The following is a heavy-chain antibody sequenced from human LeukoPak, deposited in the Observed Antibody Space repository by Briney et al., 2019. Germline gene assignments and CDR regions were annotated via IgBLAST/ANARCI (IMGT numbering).Heavy chain of an antibody. V-gene: IGHV4-39*01. D-gene: IGHD7-27*01. CDR1: GSSISSSSYY. CDR2: IFHSGST. J-gene: IGHJ2*01. Sequence: PSETLSLTCTVSGSSISSSSYYWGWIRQPPGKGLEWIGGIFHSGSTYNNPSLKSRVTISVDASENQFSLRLSSVTAADTAVYYCARQTTVGTLWYFDLWGRGTLVTVSS. CDR3: ARQTTVGTLWYFDL.